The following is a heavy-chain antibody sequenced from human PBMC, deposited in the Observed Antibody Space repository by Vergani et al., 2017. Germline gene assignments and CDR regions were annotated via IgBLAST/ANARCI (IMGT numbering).Heavy chain of an antibody. CDR2: ISGSGGST. CDR3: AKANPRNSGYDYLYYYHAMDV. J-gene: IGHJ6*02. V-gene: IGHV3-23*01. D-gene: IGHD5-12*01. Sequence: EVQLLESGGGLVQPGGSLRLTCAASEFTFSNYAMNWVRQAPGKGLEWVSGISGSGGSTYYAGSVKGRFTISRDSSKNTLYLQMNSLSAGDTAVYYCAKANPRNSGYDYLYYYHAMDVWGQGTTVTVSS. CDR1: EFTFSNYA.